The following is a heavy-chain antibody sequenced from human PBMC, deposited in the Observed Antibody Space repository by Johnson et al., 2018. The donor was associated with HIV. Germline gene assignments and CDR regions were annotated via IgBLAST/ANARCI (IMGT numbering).Heavy chain of an antibody. J-gene: IGHJ3*02. Sequence: VQLVESGGGLVQPGGSLRLSRAASGFTFSNAWMSWVRQAPGKGLEWVGRIKSKTDGETTDYAAPVKGRFTISRDDSKNTLYLQMNSLKTEDTAVYYCTTDPTSILWFREVGRDAFDIWGQGTMVTVSS. V-gene: IGHV3-15*01. CDR3: TTDPTSILWFREVGRDAFDI. CDR1: GFTFSNAW. CDR2: IKSKTDGETT. D-gene: IGHD3-10*01.